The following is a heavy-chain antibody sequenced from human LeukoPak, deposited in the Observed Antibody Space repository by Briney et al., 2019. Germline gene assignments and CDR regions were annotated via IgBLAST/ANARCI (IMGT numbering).Heavy chain of an antibody. Sequence: PSETLSLTCAVYGGSFSGYYWSWIRQPPGKGLEWIGEINHSGSTNYNPSLKSRVTISVDTSKNQFSPKLSSVTAADTAVYYCARGRSGSYYSEYFQHWGQGTLVTVSS. CDR3: ARGRSGSYYSEYFQH. CDR2: INHSGST. J-gene: IGHJ1*01. V-gene: IGHV4-34*01. CDR1: GGSFSGYY. D-gene: IGHD1-26*01.